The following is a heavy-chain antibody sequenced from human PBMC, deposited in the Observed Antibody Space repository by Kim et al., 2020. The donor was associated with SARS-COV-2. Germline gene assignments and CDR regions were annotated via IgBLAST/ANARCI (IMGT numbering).Heavy chain of an antibody. J-gene: IGHJ6*02. CDR1: GFTFSSYG. D-gene: IGHD3-3*01. V-gene: IGHV3-30*18. CDR2: ISYDGSNK. CDR3: AQPIYYDFWSGPYYYYGMDV. Sequence: GGSLRLSCAASGFTFSSYGMHWVRQAPGKGLEWVAVISYDGSNKYYADSVKGRFTISRDNSKNTLYLQMNSLRAEDTAVYYCAQPIYYDFWSGPYYYYGMDVWGQGTTVTVSS.